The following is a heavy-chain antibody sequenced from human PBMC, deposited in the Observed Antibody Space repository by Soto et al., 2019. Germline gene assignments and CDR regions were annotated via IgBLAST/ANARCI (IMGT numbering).Heavy chain of an antibody. Sequence: QVQLVQSGAEVKRPGSSVKVSCKASGDTFNFYSINWVRQAPGLGLEWMGRVNPIVSMSNYAQRFQGRVTMPATKSTSTASMELSGLRSEDTAIYYCATSYGSGYPAFDYWGQGALVTVSS. J-gene: IGHJ4*02. D-gene: IGHD3-10*01. CDR3: ATSYGSGYPAFDY. V-gene: IGHV1-69*04. CDR2: VNPIVSMS. CDR1: GDTFNFYS.